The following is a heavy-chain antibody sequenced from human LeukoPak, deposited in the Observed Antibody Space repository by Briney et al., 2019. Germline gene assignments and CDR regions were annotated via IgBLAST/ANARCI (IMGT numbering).Heavy chain of an antibody. V-gene: IGHV1-69*13. J-gene: IGHJ5*02. CDR1: GGTFSSYA. CDR2: IIPIFGTA. CDR3: ARDGLSRGWFDP. Sequence: GASVKVSCKASGGTFSSYAIGWVRQAPGQGLEWMGGIIPIFGTANYAQKFQGRVTITADESTSTAYMELSSLRSEDTAVYYCARDGLSRGWFDPWGQGTLVTVSS.